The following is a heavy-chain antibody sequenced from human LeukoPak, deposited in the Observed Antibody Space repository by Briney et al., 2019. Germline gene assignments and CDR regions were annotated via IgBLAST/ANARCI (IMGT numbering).Heavy chain of an antibody. CDR1: GSTFSSYW. Sequence: GGSLRLSCAASGSTFSSYWMHWVRQAPGKGLVWVSRINSDGSSTSYADSVKGRFTISRDNAKNTLYLQMNSLRAEDTAVYYCASGTYYYDSSGYADYWGQGTLVTVSS. J-gene: IGHJ4*02. CDR3: ASGTYYYDSSGYADY. V-gene: IGHV3-74*01. D-gene: IGHD3-22*01. CDR2: INSDGSST.